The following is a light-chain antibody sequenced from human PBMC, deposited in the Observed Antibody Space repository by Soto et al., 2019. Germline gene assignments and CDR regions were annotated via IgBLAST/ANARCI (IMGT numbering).Light chain of an antibody. V-gene: IGLV2-14*01. CDR1: SSDVGGYNY. Sequence: QSVLTQPASVSGSPGQSITISCTGTSSDVGGYNYVSWYQQHPGKAPKLMIYAVSNRPSGVSNRFSGSKSGNTASLTISGLQAEDEADYYCSSYTSSSTHWVFGGGTQLTVL. CDR2: AVS. J-gene: IGLJ3*02. CDR3: SSYTSSSTHWV.